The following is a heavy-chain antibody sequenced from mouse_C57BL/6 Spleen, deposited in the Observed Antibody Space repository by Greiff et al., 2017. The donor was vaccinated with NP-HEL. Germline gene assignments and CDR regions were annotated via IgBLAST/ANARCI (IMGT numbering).Heavy chain of an antibody. CDR3: ARSYYGSSLYYAMDY. Sequence: VQLQQSGPELVKPGASVKLSCKASGYTFTSYDINWVKQRPGQGLEWIGWIYPRDGSTKYNEKFKGKATLTVDTPSSTAYMELHSLTSEDSAVYFCARSYYGSSLYYAMDYWGQGTSVTVSS. CDR2: IYPRDGST. V-gene: IGHV1-85*01. D-gene: IGHD1-1*01. J-gene: IGHJ4*01. CDR1: GYTFTSYD.